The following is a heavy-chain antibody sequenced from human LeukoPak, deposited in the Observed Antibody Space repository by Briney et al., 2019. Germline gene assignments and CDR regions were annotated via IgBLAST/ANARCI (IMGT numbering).Heavy chain of an antibody. D-gene: IGHD1-26*01. Sequence: RASVKVSCKASGGTFSSYAISWVRQATGQGLEWMGWMNPNSGNTGYAQKFQGRVTMTRNTSISTAYMELSSLRSEDTAVYYCARGRRVGELTGYWGQGTLVTVSS. CDR1: GGTFSSYA. CDR3: ARGRRVGELTGY. J-gene: IGHJ4*02. V-gene: IGHV1-8*02. CDR2: MNPNSGNT.